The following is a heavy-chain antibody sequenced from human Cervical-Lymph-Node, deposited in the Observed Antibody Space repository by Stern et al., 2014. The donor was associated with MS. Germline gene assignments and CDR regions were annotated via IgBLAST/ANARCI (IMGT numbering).Heavy chain of an antibody. Sequence: QLVQSGAEVKKTGSSVKVSCKATGGTFYNYALNWVRQAPGQGLEWMGGIIPIFVLTKYAQKFQGRVTITADESTNTAYMELSSLRSDDTAVYYCARSKNIEQWLPVEHWGQGTLVTVSS. CDR1: GGTFYNYA. CDR2: IIPIFVLT. J-gene: IGHJ4*02. D-gene: IGHD6-19*01. V-gene: IGHV1-69*01. CDR3: ARSKNIEQWLPVEH.